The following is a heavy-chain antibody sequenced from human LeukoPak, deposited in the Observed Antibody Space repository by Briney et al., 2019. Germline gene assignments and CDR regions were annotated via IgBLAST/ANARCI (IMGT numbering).Heavy chain of an antibody. CDR3: ARGFLCGTDQYFDS. D-gene: IGHD2-15*01. V-gene: IGHV3-23*01. Sequence: PGGSLRLSCAASGFTLSTHAMNCVRQAPAGGLEWVSTLCGGGHTTDSAHSVKDRFTISRDNYKNTLYLQMNSLRAEDTAVYFCARGFLCGTDQYFDSWGQGTLVTVSS. CDR1: GFTLSTHA. CDR2: LCGGGHTT. J-gene: IGHJ4*02.